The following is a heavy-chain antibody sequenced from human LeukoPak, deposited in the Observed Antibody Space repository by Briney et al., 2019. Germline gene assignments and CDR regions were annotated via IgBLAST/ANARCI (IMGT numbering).Heavy chain of an antibody. V-gene: IGHV4-30-2*01. CDR1: GGSISSGGYS. J-gene: IGHJ5*02. Sequence: PSQTLSLTCAVSGGSISSGGYSWSWIRQPPGKGLEWIGYIYHSGSTYYNPSLKSRVTISVDRPKNQFSLKLSSVTAADTAVYYCARSLNYYGSGSNWFDPWGQGTLVTVSS. CDR3: ARSLNYYGSGSNWFDP. D-gene: IGHD3-10*01. CDR2: IYHSGST.